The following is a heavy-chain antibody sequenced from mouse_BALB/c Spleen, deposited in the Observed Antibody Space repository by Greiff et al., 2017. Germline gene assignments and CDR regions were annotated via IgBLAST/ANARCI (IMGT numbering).Heavy chain of an antibody. CDR1: GFTFSSYT. CDR3: ARQGITTVVARAMDY. CDR2: ISNGGGST. Sequence: EVQVVESGGGLVQPGGSLKLSCAASGFTFSSYTMSWVRQTPEKRLEWVAYISNGGGSTYYPDTVKGRFTISRDNAKNTLYLQMSSLKSEDTAMYYCARQGITTVVARAMDYWGQGTSVTVSS. V-gene: IGHV5-12-2*01. D-gene: IGHD1-1*01. J-gene: IGHJ4*01.